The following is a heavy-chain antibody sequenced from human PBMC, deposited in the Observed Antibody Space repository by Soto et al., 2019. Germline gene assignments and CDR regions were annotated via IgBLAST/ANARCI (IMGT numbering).Heavy chain of an antibody. D-gene: IGHD6-13*01. CDR2: IRSKAYGGTT. V-gene: IGHV3-49*03. CDR1: GFTFGDYA. J-gene: IGHJ6*02. Sequence: LRLSCTASGFTFGDYAMSWFRQAPGKGLEWVGFIRSKAYGGTTEYAASVKGRFTISRDDSKSIAYLQMNSLKTEDTAVYYCTGDPYSRLYYYYYGMDVWGQGTTVTVSS. CDR3: TGDPYSRLYYYYYGMDV.